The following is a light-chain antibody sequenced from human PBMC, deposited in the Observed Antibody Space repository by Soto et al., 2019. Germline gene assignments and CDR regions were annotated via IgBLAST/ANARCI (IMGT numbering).Light chain of an antibody. J-gene: IGKJ3*01. CDR1: QDIRNF. Sequence: DIQMTQSPTSLSASVGDRVTITCRASQDIRNFVAWYQQKPGKAPKLLIYAASTLQSGVPSRFSGSGSGTDFTLTINTLHPEDVATYSCQKYSSVPVFGPGTKAEIK. CDR2: AAS. CDR3: QKYSSVPV. V-gene: IGKV1-27*01.